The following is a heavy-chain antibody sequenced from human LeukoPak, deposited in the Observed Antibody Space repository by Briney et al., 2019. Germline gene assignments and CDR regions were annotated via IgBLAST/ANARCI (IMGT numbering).Heavy chain of an antibody. CDR2: ISWNSGSI. J-gene: IGHJ4*02. Sequence: QAGRSLRLSCAASGFTFDDYAMHWVRQAPGKGLEWVSGISWNSGSIGYADSVKGRFTISRDNFKNMLYLQMNSLRAEDTAVYYCARGMSGDYGKIDYWGQGTLVTVSS. CDR1: GFTFDDYA. CDR3: ARGMSGDYGKIDY. D-gene: IGHD4-17*01. V-gene: IGHV3-9*01.